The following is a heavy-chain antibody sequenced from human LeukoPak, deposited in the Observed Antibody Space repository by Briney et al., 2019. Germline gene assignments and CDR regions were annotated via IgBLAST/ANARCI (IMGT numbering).Heavy chain of an antibody. CDR3: FGSGSYSK. CDR1: GFTFSNSW. J-gene: IGHJ4*02. D-gene: IGHD3-10*01. V-gene: IGHV3-7*01. Sequence: GGSLRLSCAASGFTFSNSWINWVRQALGKGLEWVANIKPDGSQTFYLDSVKGRFAVSRDNAKHSAYLQMNSLRAEDTAVYYCFGSGSYSKWDQGTLVTVSS. CDR2: IKPDGSQT.